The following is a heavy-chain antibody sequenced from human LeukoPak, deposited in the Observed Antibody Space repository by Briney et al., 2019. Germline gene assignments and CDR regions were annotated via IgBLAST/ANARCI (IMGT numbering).Heavy chain of an antibody. CDR2: ISGSGGST. J-gene: IGHJ4*02. CDR3: ASSYPITMIVATPFDY. CDR1: GFTFSSYA. D-gene: IGHD3-22*01. Sequence: PGGSLRLSRAASGFTFSSYAMSWVRQAPGKGLEWVSAISGSGGSTYYADSVKGRFTISRDNSKNTLYLQMNSLRAEDTAVYYCASSYPITMIVATPFDYWGQGTLVTVSS. V-gene: IGHV3-23*01.